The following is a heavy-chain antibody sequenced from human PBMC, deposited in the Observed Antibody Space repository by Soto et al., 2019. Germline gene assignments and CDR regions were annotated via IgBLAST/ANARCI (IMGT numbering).Heavy chain of an antibody. CDR1: GFTFSLYA. CDR2: VSSGSSYI. CDR3: VRARATDSRPDY. V-gene: IGHV3-21*01. Sequence: GGSLRLSCAASGFTFSLYAMIWVRQAPGKGLEWVSSVSSGSSYIYSADSLKGRFTISRDDAKNSLYLQMNSLRADDTAIYYCVRARATDSRPDYWGQGSLVTVSS. J-gene: IGHJ4*02. D-gene: IGHD3-22*01.